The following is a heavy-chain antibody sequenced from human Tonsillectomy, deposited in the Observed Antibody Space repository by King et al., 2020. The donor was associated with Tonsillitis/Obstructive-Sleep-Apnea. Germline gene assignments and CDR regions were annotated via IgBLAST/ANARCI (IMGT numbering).Heavy chain of an antibody. CDR2: IYSGGST. Sequence: VQLVESGGGLIQPGGSLRLSCAASGFTFSSNYMSWVRQAPGKGLEWVSFIYSGGSTYYADSVKGRFTISRDNSKNTLYLQMNSLRAEDTSVYYGASLEFYSSTDYHDAFDIWGQGTMVTVSS. D-gene: IGHD6-13*01. CDR1: GFTFSSNY. J-gene: IGHJ3*02. V-gene: IGHV3-53*01. CDR3: ASLEFYSSTDYHDAFDI.